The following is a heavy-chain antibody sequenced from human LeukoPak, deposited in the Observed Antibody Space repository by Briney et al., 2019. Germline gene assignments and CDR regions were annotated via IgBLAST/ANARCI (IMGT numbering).Heavy chain of an antibody. D-gene: IGHD2-15*01. Sequence: GGSLRLSCAASGFTVSSNYVSWVRQAPGKGLEWVSVIYSGGSTYYADSVKGRFTISRDNSKNTLYLQMNSLRAEDTAVYYCAREEYCSGGSCYGYYYGMDVWGQGTTVTVSS. CDR3: AREEYCSGGSCYGYYYGMDV. J-gene: IGHJ6*02. V-gene: IGHV3-53*01. CDR1: GFTVSSNY. CDR2: IYSGGST.